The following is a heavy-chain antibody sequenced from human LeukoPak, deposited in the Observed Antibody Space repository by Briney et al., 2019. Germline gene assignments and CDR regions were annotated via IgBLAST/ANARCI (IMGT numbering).Heavy chain of an antibody. Sequence: GESRKISCKASGYSFTSYWIGWVRQMPGKGLEWMGIIDPSDSETRYTPSFQGQVTISVDKSLTTADLQWNSLKASDTAMYYCARQTAMGRSGDYWGQGTLVTVSS. CDR1: GYSFTSYW. CDR3: ARQTAMGRSGDY. V-gene: IGHV5-51*01. CDR2: IDPSDSET. D-gene: IGHD5-18*01. J-gene: IGHJ4*02.